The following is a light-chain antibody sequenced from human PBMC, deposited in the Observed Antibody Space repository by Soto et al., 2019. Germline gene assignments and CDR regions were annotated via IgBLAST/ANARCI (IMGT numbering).Light chain of an antibody. CDR3: SSYTSSSTPNWV. CDR2: DVS. Sequence: QSALTQPASVSGSPGQSITISCTGTSSDVGGYNYVSWYQQHPGKAPKLMIYDVSNRPSGVSNRFSCSKSGNTASLTISGLQAEDEADYYCSSYTSSSTPNWVFGGGTKLTV. CDR1: SSDVGGYNY. V-gene: IGLV2-14*01. J-gene: IGLJ3*02.